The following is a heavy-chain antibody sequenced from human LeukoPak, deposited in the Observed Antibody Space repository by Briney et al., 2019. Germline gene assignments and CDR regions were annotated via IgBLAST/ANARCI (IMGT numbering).Heavy chain of an antibody. Sequence: ASVKVSCKASGYTFTGYNMHWVRQAPVQGLEWMWWITPNSGGTNYAQKFHGRVTMTRDTSISTAYMELSRLRSDDTAVYYCARDLVSSTQWFGELLATYYFDYWGQGTLVTVSS. V-gene: IGHV1-2*02. CDR1: GYTFTGYN. CDR2: ITPNSGGT. D-gene: IGHD3-10*01. CDR3: ARDLVSSTQWFGELLATYYFDY. J-gene: IGHJ4*02.